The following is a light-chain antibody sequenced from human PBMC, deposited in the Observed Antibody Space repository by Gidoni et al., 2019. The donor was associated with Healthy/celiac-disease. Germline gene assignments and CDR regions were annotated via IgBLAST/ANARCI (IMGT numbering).Light chain of an antibody. V-gene: IGKV1-39*01. Sequence: IQMTQSPSSLSASVGDRVTITCRASQSISSYLNWYQHKPGKAPKLLIYAASSLQSGVPSRVSGSGSGTDFTLTISSLQPEDFATYYCQQSYSTPRTFXQXTKVEIK. CDR3: QQSYSTPRT. CDR2: AAS. J-gene: IGKJ1*01. CDR1: QSISSY.